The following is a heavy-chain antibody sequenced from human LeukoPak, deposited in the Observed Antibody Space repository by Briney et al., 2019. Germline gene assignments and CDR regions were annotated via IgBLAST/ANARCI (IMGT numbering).Heavy chain of an antibody. CDR2: ISSSGSTT. Sequence: GGSLRLSCAASGFTFSDYYMTWIRQAPGKGLEWVSYISSSGSTTHYADSVKGRFTISRDNAKNSPYVQMNNLRAEDTAVYYCARVPRSGGSIDYWGQGTLVTVSA. V-gene: IGHV3-11*01. CDR3: ARVPRSGGSIDY. D-gene: IGHD6-19*01. CDR1: GFTFSDYY. J-gene: IGHJ4*02.